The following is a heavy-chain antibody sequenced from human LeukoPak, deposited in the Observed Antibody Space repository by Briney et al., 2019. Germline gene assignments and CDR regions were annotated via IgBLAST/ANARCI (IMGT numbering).Heavy chain of an antibody. Sequence: GASVKVSCKASGYTFTGYYMHWVRQAPGQGLEWMGRINPNSGGTNYAQKFQGRVTMTRDTSISTAYMELSMLRSDDTAVYYCARVLRITMVRGADTFDYWGQGTLVTVSS. V-gene: IGHV1-2*06. J-gene: IGHJ4*02. CDR1: GYTFTGYY. D-gene: IGHD3-10*01. CDR2: INPNSGGT. CDR3: ARVLRITMVRGADTFDY.